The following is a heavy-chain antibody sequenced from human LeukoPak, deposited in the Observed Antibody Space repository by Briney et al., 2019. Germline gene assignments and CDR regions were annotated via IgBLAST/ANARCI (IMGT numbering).Heavy chain of an antibody. CDR2: IKEDGSEK. CDR1: GFTFSSYL. J-gene: IGHJ4*02. D-gene: IGHD6-19*01. V-gene: IGHV3-7*01. CDR3: ARAHSGGDY. Sequence: AGGSLRLSCAASGFTFSSYLMNWVRQAPGKGLEWVANIKEDGSEKYYVDSVKGRFTISRDNAKNSLYLQMNSLRAEDTAVYYCARAHSGGDYWGQGTLVTVSS.